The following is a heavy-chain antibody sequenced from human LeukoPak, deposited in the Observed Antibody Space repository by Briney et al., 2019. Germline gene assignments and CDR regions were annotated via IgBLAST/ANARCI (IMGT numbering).Heavy chain of an antibody. CDR1: GFTFSSYA. D-gene: IGHD3-10*01. J-gene: IGHJ4*02. CDR2: ISGSGGST. V-gene: IGHV3-23*01. CDR3: AKDWGLSWPGELWFRDLLRSYFDY. Sequence: PGGSLRLSCAASGFTFSSYAMSWVRQAPGKGLEWVSAISGSGGSTYYADSVKGRFTISRDNSKNTLYLQMNSLRAEDTAVYYCAKDWGLSWPGELWFRDLLRSYFDYWGQGTLVTVSS.